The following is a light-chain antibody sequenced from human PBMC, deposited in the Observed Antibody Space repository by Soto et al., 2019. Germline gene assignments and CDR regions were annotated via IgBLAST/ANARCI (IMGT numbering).Light chain of an antibody. CDR1: TSDVGGYNY. CDR2: EVS. CDR3: CAFTSSGTWV. Sequence: QSVLTQPASVSGSPGQSITISCTGTTSDVGGYNYVSWYQQHPGRAPKLMIYEVSDRPSGVSSRFSGSKSGNTASLTISGLQAEDEAYYYCCAFTSSGTWVFGVGTKVTVL. V-gene: IGLV2-14*01. J-gene: IGLJ3*02.